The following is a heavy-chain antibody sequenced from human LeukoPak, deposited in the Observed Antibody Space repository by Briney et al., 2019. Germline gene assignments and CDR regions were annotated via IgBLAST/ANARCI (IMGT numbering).Heavy chain of an antibody. V-gene: IGHV1-69*05. CDR2: IIPIFGTA. CDR3: ARDHSSSQRHGFDY. Sequence: SVKVSCKASGGTFSSYAIRWVRQAPGQGLEWMGGIIPIFGTANYAQKFQGRVTITTDESTSTAYMELSSLRSEDTAVYYCARDHSSSQRHGFDYWGQGTLVTVSS. D-gene: IGHD6-6*01. J-gene: IGHJ4*02. CDR1: GGTFSSYA.